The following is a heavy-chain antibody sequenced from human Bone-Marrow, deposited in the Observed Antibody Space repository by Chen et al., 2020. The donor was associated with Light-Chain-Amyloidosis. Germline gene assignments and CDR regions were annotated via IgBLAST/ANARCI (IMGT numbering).Heavy chain of an antibody. Sequence: GFSFSSYWMHWVLQAPGKGLMWVSRINEDGRTTTYADSVKGRFTISRDNAKNKLYLQMNSLKDEDTAVYYCGRDVAGADDYWGQGNLVTVSS. CDR1: GFSFSSYW. CDR2: INEDGRTT. J-gene: IGHJ4*02. CDR3: GRDVAGADDY. D-gene: IGHD6-19*01. V-gene: IGHV3-74*01.